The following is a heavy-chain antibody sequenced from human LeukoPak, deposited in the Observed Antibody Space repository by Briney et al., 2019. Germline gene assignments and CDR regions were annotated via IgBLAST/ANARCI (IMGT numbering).Heavy chain of an antibody. Sequence: NPSETLSLTCTVPGGSITSYYWSWIRQPPGKGLEWIGNIYYTGSTNYNPSLRSRVTMSVDTSKNQLSLRLNSVSAADTAVYYCARIEGGYYTSGTLEYWGQGTLVTVSS. CDR1: GGSITSYY. CDR2: IYYTGST. J-gene: IGHJ4*02. CDR3: ARIEGGYYTSGTLEY. D-gene: IGHD3-22*01. V-gene: IGHV4-59*01.